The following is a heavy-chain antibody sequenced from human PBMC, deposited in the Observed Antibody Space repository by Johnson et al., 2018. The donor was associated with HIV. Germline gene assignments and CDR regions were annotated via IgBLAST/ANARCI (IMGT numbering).Heavy chain of an antibody. D-gene: IGHD3-3*01. J-gene: IGHJ3*02. CDR2: ISYDGSSK. CDR3: ARVASGAFDI. CDR1: GFTFSSHA. Sequence: QVQLVESGGGLVQPGGSLRLSCAASGFTFSSHAMHWVRQAPGKGLEWVAVISYDGSSKHYVDSVKGRFTISRDNAKNSLYLQMNSLRAEDTAVYYCARVASGAFDIWGQGTMVTVSS. V-gene: IGHV3-30-3*01.